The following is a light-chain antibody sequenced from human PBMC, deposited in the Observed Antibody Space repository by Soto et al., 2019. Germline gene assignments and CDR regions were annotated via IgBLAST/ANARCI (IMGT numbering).Light chain of an antibody. CDR3: QQYNSSPPT. J-gene: IGKJ1*01. Sequence: DIQITQSPSTLSASVGDRVTITCRASQSISSWLAWYQQKPGKAPKLLIYKASSLESGVPSRFSGSGSGTEFTLTISSLQPDDFATYYCQQYNSSPPTFGQGTKVDNK. CDR1: QSISSW. V-gene: IGKV1-5*03. CDR2: KAS.